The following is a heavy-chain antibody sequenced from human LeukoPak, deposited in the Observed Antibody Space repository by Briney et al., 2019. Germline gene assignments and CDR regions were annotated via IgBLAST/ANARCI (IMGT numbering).Heavy chain of an antibody. Sequence: PSETLSLTCAVYGGSFSGYYWSWIRQPPGKGLEWIGEINHSGSTNYNPSLKSRVTISVDTSKNQFSLKLSSVTAADTAVYYCARASLSYYDILTGRYGPMDVWGQGTTVTVSS. CDR2: INHSGST. CDR3: ARASLSYYDILTGRYGPMDV. D-gene: IGHD3-9*01. CDR1: GGSFSGYY. J-gene: IGHJ6*02. V-gene: IGHV4-34*01.